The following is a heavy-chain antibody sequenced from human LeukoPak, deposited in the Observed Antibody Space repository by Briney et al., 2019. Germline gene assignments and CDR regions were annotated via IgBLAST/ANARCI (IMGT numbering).Heavy chain of an antibody. CDR2: INWNGGST. D-gene: IGHD2-2*01. Sequence: AGGSLRLSCAASGFTFDDYGMSWVRQAPGKGLEWVSGINWNGGSTGYADSVKGRFTISRDNAKNSLYLQMNSLRAEDTALYYCARPPQYCSSTSCYEFGYWGQGTLVTVSS. V-gene: IGHV3-20*04. CDR3: ARPPQYCSSTSCYEFGY. CDR1: GFTFDDYG. J-gene: IGHJ4*02.